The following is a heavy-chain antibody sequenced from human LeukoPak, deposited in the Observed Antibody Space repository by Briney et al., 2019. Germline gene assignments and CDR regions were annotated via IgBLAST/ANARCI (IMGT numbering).Heavy chain of an antibody. D-gene: IGHD6-6*01. V-gene: IGHV4-38-2*02. CDR2: IYHSGST. CDR3: ASYSSSSGSNYYYYMDD. J-gene: IGHJ6*03. Sequence: PSETLSLTCTASGYSISSGYYWGGIRQPPGKGLEGIGIIYHSGSTYDNPSLKSRVTISVDTSKNQFSLKLSSVTAADTAVYYCASYSSSSGSNYYYYMDDWGKGTPVTVSS. CDR1: GYSISSGYY.